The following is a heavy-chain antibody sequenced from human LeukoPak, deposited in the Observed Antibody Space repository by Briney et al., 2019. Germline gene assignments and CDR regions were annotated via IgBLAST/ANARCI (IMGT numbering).Heavy chain of an antibody. D-gene: IGHD2-2*01. V-gene: IGHV4-39*01. CDR3: ARGDVVVPLGIDY. Sequence: PSETLSLTCTVSGGSISSSSYYWGWIRQPPGKGLEWIGSIYYSGSTYYNPSLKSRVTISVDPSKNQFSLNLISVTAADTAVYYCARGDVVVPLGIDYWGQGTLVTVSS. J-gene: IGHJ4*02. CDR1: GGSISSSSYY. CDR2: IYYSGST.